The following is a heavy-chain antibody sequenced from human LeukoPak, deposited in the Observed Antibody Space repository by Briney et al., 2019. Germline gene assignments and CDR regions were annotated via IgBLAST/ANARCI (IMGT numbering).Heavy chain of an antibody. CDR3: ARVTTVTGIDY. J-gene: IGHJ4*02. D-gene: IGHD4-17*01. CDR1: GYSISSGYY. CDR2: MFHSGST. Sequence: PSETLSLTCTVSGYSISSGYYWGWIRQPPGKGLEWIGSMFHSGSTYYNPSLKSRVTISVDTSKNQFSLKLSSVTAADTAVYYCARVTTVTGIDYWGQGTLVTVSS. V-gene: IGHV4-38-2*02.